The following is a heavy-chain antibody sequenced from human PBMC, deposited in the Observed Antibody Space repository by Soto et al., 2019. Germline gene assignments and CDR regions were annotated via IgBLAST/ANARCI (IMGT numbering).Heavy chain of an antibody. CDR3: AGHRSSSTYYYFDY. V-gene: IGHV4-59*08. CDR2: IYYSGST. CDR1: GGSISYYY. D-gene: IGHD2-2*01. J-gene: IGHJ4*02. Sequence: SETLSLTCTVSGGSISYYYWSWIRQPPGKGLEWIGYIYYSGSTNYNPSLKSRVTISVDTSKNQFSLKLSSVTAADTAVYYCAGHRSSSTYYYFDYWGQGTLVTVSS.